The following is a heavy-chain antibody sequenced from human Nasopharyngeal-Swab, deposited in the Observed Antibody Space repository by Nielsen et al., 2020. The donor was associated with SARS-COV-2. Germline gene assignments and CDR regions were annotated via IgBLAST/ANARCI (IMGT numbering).Heavy chain of an antibody. J-gene: IGHJ5*02. CDR2: ISGSGAKT. Sequence: GESLKISCAASGFSFNNYAMTWVRQAPGKGLDWVSAISGSGAKTYYADSVKGRFTISRDNSKNTVYLQMTSLTAEDSALYYCAKDLGTRYCSGSLCFDRYFDTWGQGTPVTVSS. CDR1: GFSFNNYA. CDR3: AKDLGTRYCSGSLCFDRYFDT. V-gene: IGHV3-23*01. D-gene: IGHD2-8*02.